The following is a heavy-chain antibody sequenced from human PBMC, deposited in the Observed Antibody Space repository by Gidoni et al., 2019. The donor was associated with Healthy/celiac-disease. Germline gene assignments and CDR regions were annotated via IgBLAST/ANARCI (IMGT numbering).Heavy chain of an antibody. D-gene: IGHD3-10*01. Sequence: EVQLVESGGGLVQPGGSLRLSCAASGFTFSSYWMSWVRQAPGKGLEWVANIKQDGSENYYVDCVKGRFTISRDNAKNSLYLQMNSLRAEDTAVYYCARDMVRGVTSYYYGMDVWGQGTTVTVSS. CDR1: GFTFSSYW. CDR2: IKQDGSEN. V-gene: IGHV3-7*03. CDR3: ARDMVRGVTSYYYGMDV. J-gene: IGHJ6*02.